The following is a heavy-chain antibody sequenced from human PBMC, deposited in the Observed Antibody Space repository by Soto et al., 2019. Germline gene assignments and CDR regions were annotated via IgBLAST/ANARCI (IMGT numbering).Heavy chain of an antibody. CDR2: IFDSGTT. J-gene: IGHJ4*02. Sequence: QVQLEQSGPGLVKPSQTLSLTCNISGGSITSTNHYWSWIRQSPREGLEWIGYIFDSGTTHYNPSFEGRFTILGDTSQSQFSLTMHSVTVADSAVYYCAREVSGTGAFDYWGRGTLVTVSS. CDR1: GGSITSTNHY. D-gene: IGHD2-8*02. CDR3: AREVSGTGAFDY. V-gene: IGHV4-31*02.